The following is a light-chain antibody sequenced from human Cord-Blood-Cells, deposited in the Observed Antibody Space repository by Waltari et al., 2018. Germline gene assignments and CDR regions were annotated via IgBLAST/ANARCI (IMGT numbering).Light chain of an antibody. Sequence: QSALTQPASVSGSPGPSITISCTGTSRDVGGYNYVSWYQQPPGKAPKLMIYDVSNRPSGVSNRFSGSKSGNTASLTISGLQAEDEADYYCSSYTSSSTLVFGGGTKLTVL. CDR3: SSYTSSSTLV. CDR2: DVS. V-gene: IGLV2-14*03. J-gene: IGLJ3*02. CDR1: SRDVGGYNY.